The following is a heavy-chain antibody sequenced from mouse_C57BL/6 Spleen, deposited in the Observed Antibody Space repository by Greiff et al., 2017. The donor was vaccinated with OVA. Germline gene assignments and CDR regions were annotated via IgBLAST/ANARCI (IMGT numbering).Heavy chain of an antibody. D-gene: IGHD2-5*01. J-gene: IGHJ3*01. CDR2: IHPNSGST. V-gene: IGHV1-64*01. Sequence: QVQLQQSGAELVKPGASVKLSCKASGYTFTSYWMHWVKQRPGQGLEWIGMIHPNSGSTNYNEKFKSKATLTVDKSSSTAYMQLSSLTSEDAAVYYCAPYSNFWFAYWGQGTLVTVSA. CDR1: GYTFTSYW. CDR3: APYSNFWFAY.